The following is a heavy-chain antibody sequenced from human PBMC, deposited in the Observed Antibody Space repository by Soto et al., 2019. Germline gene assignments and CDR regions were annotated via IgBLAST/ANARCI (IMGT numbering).Heavy chain of an antibody. V-gene: IGHV1-18*01. D-gene: IGHD2-15*01. Sequence: QVQXVQSGPEVXXXGASVKVSCKASGYTFTNYGINWVRQAPGXGLEXMGWISGYNGNTKYAQKLQGRVTMTTXXXXXXXXXXXXXXXXXXXXXXXCARAGQSEHLPLGYCGGGCCYAWGQGTLVTVSS. CDR3: ARAGQSEHLPLGYCGGGCCYA. CDR1: GYTFTNYG. J-gene: IGHJ5*02. CDR2: ISGYNGNT.